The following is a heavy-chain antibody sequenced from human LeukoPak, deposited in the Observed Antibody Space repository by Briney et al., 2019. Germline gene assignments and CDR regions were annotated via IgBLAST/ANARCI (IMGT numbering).Heavy chain of an antibody. CDR3: ARPIAARPYYYYYMDV. CDR1: GYTFTGYY. D-gene: IGHD6-6*01. Sequence: ASVKVSCKASGYTFTGYYMHWVRQAPGQGLEWMGWINPNSGGTNYAQKFQGRVTMTRDTSISTAYMELSRLRSDDTAVYYCARPIAARPYYYYYMDVWGKGTTVTVSS. V-gene: IGHV1-2*02. J-gene: IGHJ6*03. CDR2: INPNSGGT.